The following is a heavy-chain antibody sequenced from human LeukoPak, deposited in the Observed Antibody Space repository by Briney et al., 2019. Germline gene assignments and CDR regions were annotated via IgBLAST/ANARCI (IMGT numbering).Heavy chain of an antibody. V-gene: IGHV1-8*03. D-gene: IGHD3-10*01. J-gene: IGHJ4*02. CDR2: MNPNSGNT. CDR3: ARRSAYGSGSYYVDY. Sequence: ASVKVSCKASGYTFTSYDINWVRQATGQGPEWMGWMNPNSGNTGYAQKFQGRVTITRNTSITTTYMELSSLRSEDTAVYYCARRSAYGSGSYYVDYWGQGTLVTVSS. CDR1: GYTFTSYD.